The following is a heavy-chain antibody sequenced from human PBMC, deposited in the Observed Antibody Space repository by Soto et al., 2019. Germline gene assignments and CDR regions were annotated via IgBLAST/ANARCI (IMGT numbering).Heavy chain of an antibody. Sequence: GGSLRLSCAASGFTVSSNYMSWVRQAPGKGLEWVSVIYSGGSTYYAHSVKGRFTISRDNSKNTLYLQMNSLRAEDTAVYYCAKVYSDFWSGYPYYFDYWGQGTLVTVSS. CDR1: GFTVSSNY. V-gene: IGHV3-53*01. CDR2: IYSGGST. D-gene: IGHD3-3*01. CDR3: AKVYSDFWSGYPYYFDY. J-gene: IGHJ4*02.